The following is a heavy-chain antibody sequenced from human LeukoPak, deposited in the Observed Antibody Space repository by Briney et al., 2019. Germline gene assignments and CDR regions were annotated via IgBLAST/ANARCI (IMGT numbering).Heavy chain of an antibody. CDR2: IIPIFGTA. V-gene: IGHV1-69*05. CDR1: GGTFSSYA. CDR3: ARGGGPTVTPS. J-gene: IGHJ4*02. D-gene: IGHD4-17*01. Sequence: GASMKVSCKASGGTFSSYAISWVRQAPGQGLEWRGGIIPIFGTANYAQKFQGRVTITTDESTSTAYMELSSLRSEDTAVYYCARGGGPTVTPSWGQGTLVTVSS.